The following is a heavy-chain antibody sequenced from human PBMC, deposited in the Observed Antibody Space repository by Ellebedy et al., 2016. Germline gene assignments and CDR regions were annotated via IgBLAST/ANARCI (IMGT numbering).Heavy chain of an antibody. J-gene: IGHJ4*02. D-gene: IGHD2-21*02. Sequence: GGSLRLSCAASGFTFSSYAMHWVRQAPGKGLEWVAVISYDGSNKYYADSVKGRFTISRDNSKNTLYLQMNSLRAEDTAVYYCARGLAYCGGDCHYWGQGTLVTVSS. V-gene: IGHV3-30-3*01. CDR2: ISYDGSNK. CDR3: ARGLAYCGGDCHY. CDR1: GFTFSSYA.